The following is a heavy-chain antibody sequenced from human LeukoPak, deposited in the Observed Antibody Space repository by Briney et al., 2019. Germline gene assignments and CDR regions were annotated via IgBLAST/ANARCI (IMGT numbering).Heavy chain of an antibody. J-gene: IGHJ3*02. CDR1: GFTVSSNY. D-gene: IGHD4-11*01. V-gene: IGHV3-66*02. CDR3: AKQEIQYDAFDI. CDR2: IYSGGDT. Sequence: GGSLRLSCAASGFTVSSNYMSWVRQPPGKGLEWVSVIYSGGDTSYADSVKGRFTISRDSSKNTLYLQMNSLRAEDTAVYYCAKQEIQYDAFDIWGQGTMVTVSS.